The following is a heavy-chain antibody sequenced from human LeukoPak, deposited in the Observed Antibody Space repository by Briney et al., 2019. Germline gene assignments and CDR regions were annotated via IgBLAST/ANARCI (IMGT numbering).Heavy chain of an antibody. D-gene: IGHD2-2*01. CDR1: GFTFSSYA. CDR3: TRPESSSSLACDH. V-gene: IGHV3-30*04. Sequence: GGSLRLSCAASGFTFSSYAMHWVRQAPGKGLEWVAVISYDESNKYYADSVKGRFIISRDNAKNTLYLQMNSLRAEDTAVYYCTRPESSSSLACDHWGQGTLVTVSS. J-gene: IGHJ4*02. CDR2: ISYDESNK.